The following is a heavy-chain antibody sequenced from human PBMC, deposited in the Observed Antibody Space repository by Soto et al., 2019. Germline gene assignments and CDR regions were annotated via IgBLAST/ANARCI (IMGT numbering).Heavy chain of an antibody. CDR2: ISSSSFSI. CDR1: GFTFSSYS. Sequence: EVQLVESGGGLVKPGGSLRLSCAASGFTFSSYSMNWVRQAPGKGLEWVSSISSSSFSINYADSVKGRFSISRDNDQNSLHLQMNNLRAEDTAVYYCARNESANIYGMDVCGQGTTVTVSS. V-gene: IGHV3-21*02. CDR3: ARNESANIYGMDV. J-gene: IGHJ6*02.